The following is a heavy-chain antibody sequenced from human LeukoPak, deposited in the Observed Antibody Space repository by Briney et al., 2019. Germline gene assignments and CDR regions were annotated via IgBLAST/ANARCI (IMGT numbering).Heavy chain of an antibody. D-gene: IGHD4-17*01. J-gene: IGHJ4*02. V-gene: IGHV4-59*01. Sequence: SETLSLTCTVSGGSISSYYWGWIRQPPGKGLEWIGYIYYSGSTNYNPSLKSRVTISVDTSKNQFSLKLSSVTAADTAVYYCAGDYGDYGYYFDYWGQGTLVTVSS. CDR1: GGSISSYY. CDR2: IYYSGST. CDR3: AGDYGDYGYYFDY.